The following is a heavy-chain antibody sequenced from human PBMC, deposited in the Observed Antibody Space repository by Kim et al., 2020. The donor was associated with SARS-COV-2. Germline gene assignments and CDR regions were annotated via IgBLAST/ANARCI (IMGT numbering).Heavy chain of an antibody. V-gene: IGHV4-34*01. J-gene: IGHJ5*02. CDR3: ARGRWFDP. CDR1: GGSFSGYY. CDR2: INHSGST. Sequence: SETLSLTCAVYGGSFSGYYWSWIRQPPGKGLEWIGEINHSGSTDYNPSLKSRVTISVDTSKNQFSLKLSSVTAADTAVYYCARGRWFDPWGQGTLVTVSS.